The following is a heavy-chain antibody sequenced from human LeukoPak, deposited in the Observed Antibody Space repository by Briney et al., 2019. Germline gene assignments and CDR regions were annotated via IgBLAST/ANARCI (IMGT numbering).Heavy chain of an antibody. CDR2: IRYDGSNK. J-gene: IGHJ4*02. CDR3: ARAPKGIAVALDY. V-gene: IGHV3-30*02. Sequence: GGSLRLSCAASGFTFSSYGMHWVRQAPGKGLEWVAFIRYDGSNKYYADSVKGRFTISRDNSKNTLYLQMNSLRAEDTAVYYCARAPKGIAVALDYWGQGTLVTVSS. CDR1: GFTFSSYG. D-gene: IGHD6-19*01.